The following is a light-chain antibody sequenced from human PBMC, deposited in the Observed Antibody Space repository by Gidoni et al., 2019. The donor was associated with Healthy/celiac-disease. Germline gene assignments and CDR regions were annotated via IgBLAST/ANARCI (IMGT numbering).Light chain of an antibody. CDR1: QSISSY. Sequence: DLQMTPSPSSLSASVGDRVTITCRASQSISSYLNWYQQKPGKAPKLLFYAASSLQSGVPSRFSGSGSGTDFTLTISSLQPEDFATYYCQQSYSTLPWTFXXXTKVEIK. CDR2: AAS. CDR3: QQSYSTLPWT. V-gene: IGKV1-39*01. J-gene: IGKJ1*01.